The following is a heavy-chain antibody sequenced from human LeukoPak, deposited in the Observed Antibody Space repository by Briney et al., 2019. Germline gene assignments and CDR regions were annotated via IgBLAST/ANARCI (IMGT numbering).Heavy chain of an antibody. J-gene: IGHJ4*02. D-gene: IGHD3-9*01. Sequence: SVKVSCKASGFTFTSPAVQWVRQARGQRLEWIGWIVVGSGNTNYAQKFQERVTITRDMSTSTAYMELSSLRSEDTAVYYCARAQRLRYFDWLNDPNYFDYWGQGTLVTVSS. CDR1: GFTFTSPA. V-gene: IGHV1-58*01. CDR2: IVVGSGNT. CDR3: ARAQRLRYFDWLNDPNYFDY.